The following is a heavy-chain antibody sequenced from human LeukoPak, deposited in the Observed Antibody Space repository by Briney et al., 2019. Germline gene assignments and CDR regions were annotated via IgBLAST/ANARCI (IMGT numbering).Heavy chain of an antibody. CDR3: ASSYSGSFWDYMDV. Sequence: GASVKVSCKASGGTFSSYAISWVRQAPGQGLEWMGGIIPIFGTANYAQKFQGRVTITADESTSTAYMELSSLRSEDTAVYYCASSYSGSFWDYMDVWGKGTTVTVSS. V-gene: IGHV1-69*13. CDR1: GGTFSSYA. CDR2: IIPIFGTA. J-gene: IGHJ6*03. D-gene: IGHD1-26*01.